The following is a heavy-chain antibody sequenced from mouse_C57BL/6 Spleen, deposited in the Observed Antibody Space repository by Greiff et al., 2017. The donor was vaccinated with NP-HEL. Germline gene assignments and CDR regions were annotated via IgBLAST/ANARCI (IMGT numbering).Heavy chain of an antibody. CDR1: GYAFSSSW. CDR3: ARKRAFITHYAMDY. Sequence: QVQLQQSGPELVKPGASVKISCKASGYAFSSSWMNWVKQRPGKGLEWIGRIYPGDGDTNYNGKFKGKATLTADKSSSTAYMQLSSLTSEDSAVYFCARKRAFITHYAMDYWGQGTSVTVSS. J-gene: IGHJ4*01. CDR2: IYPGDGDT. V-gene: IGHV1-82*01. D-gene: IGHD1-1*01.